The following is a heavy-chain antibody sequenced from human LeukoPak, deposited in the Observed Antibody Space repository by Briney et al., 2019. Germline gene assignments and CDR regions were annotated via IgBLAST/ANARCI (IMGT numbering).Heavy chain of an antibody. CDR3: ARDTAYSGSYIDY. V-gene: IGHV1-18*01. CDR1: GYTFTSYG. CDR2: ISAYNGNT. Sequence: ASVKLSCKSAGYTFTSYGISWVRQAPGPGLEWMGGISAYNGNTNHAQKLQGRVTMTTDTSTSTAYMELRSLRSDDTAVYYCARDTAYSGSYIDYWGQGTLVTVSS. D-gene: IGHD1-26*01. J-gene: IGHJ4*02.